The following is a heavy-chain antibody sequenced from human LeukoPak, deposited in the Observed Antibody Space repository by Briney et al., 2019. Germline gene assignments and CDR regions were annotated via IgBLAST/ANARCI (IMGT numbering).Heavy chain of an antibody. CDR3: AKESPYGSGSRNYYFHY. CDR2: ISGSGVST. CDR1: GFTFSRYV. Sequence: GGSLRLSCAASGFTFSRYVMTWVRQAPGKGLEWVSSISGSGVSTYYADSVKGRFTISRDNSKNTLYLQMNSLRPEDTAIYYCAKESPYGSGSRNYYFHYWGQGTLVTVSS. V-gene: IGHV3-23*01. D-gene: IGHD3-10*01. J-gene: IGHJ4*02.